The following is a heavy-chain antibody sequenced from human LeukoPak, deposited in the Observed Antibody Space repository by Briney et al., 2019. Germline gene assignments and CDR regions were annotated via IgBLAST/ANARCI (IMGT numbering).Heavy chain of an antibody. CDR3: ARVGGGLDY. J-gene: IGHJ4*02. V-gene: IGHV4-59*01. CDR1: GGSISSYY. Sequence: SETLSLTCTVSGGSISSYYWSWIRQPPGKGLEWIGYIYYSGSTNYNPSLKSRVTISVDTSKNQFSLKLSSVTAADTAVYYCARVGGGLDYWGQGTLVTVST. D-gene: IGHD2-15*01. CDR2: IYYSGST.